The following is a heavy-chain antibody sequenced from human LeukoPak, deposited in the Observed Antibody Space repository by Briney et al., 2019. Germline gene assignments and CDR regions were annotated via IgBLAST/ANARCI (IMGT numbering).Heavy chain of an antibody. CDR3: AYNRNFALDN. Sequence: SGTLSLTCAVSGASIASHSWWSWVRQPPGKGLEWIGEVYHSGGANYKPSLKSRVTISVDTSRNHFSLKLTSVTAADTAVYFCAYNRNFALDNWGQGTLVTVSS. V-gene: IGHV4-4*02. CDR1: GASIASHSW. J-gene: IGHJ4*01. CDR2: VYHSGGA. D-gene: IGHD1-14*01.